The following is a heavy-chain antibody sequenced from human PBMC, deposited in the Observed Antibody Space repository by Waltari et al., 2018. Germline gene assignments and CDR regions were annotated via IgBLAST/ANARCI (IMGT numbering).Heavy chain of an antibody. CDR2: IWYDGRYE. CDR1: GFDFRDYV. Sequence: QVQLVESGGGVVQPGRSLRLSCAASGFDFRDYVMHWVRQAPGKGLEWVAVIWYDGRYEYYADSVKGRFTISRDNSKDTLYLQMNSLRAEDTAVYYCARDFASTYFFDYWGQGTLVTVSS. J-gene: IGHJ4*02. V-gene: IGHV3-33*01. CDR3: ARDFASTYFFDY.